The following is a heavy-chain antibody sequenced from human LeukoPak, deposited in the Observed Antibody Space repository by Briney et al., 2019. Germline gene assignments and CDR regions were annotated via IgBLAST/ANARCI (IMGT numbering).Heavy chain of an antibody. CDR1: GYTLTELS. V-gene: IGHV1-24*01. Sequence: GASVKVSCKVSGYTLTELSIHWVRQATGKGLEWMGGFDPEDGETVYAQKFQGRVTMTEDTSTDTAYMELSSLRSEDTAMYYCATPYDSGSRGPHDSYGMDVWGQGTTVTVSS. CDR3: ATPYDSGSRGPHDSYGMDV. D-gene: IGHD3-10*01. CDR2: FDPEDGET. J-gene: IGHJ6*02.